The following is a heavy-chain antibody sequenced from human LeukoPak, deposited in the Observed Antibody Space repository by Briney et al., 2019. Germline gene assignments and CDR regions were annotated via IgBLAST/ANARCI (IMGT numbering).Heavy chain of an antibody. V-gene: IGHV4-30-4*08. Sequence: PSETLSLTCTVSGGSISSGDYYWSWIRQPPGKGLEWIGYIYYSGSTYYNPSLKSRVTISVDTSKNQFSLKLSSVTAADTAVYYCARLQVPARSHYSTNGWYYFDYWGQGTLVTVSS. CDR1: GGSISSGDYY. CDR3: ARLQVPARSHYSTNGWYYFDY. D-gene: IGHD2-8*01. J-gene: IGHJ4*02. CDR2: IYYSGST.